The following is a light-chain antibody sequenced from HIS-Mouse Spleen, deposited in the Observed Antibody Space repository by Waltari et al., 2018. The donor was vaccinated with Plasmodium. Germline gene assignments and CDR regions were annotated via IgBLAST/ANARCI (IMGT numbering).Light chain of an antibody. V-gene: IGKV1-5*03. CDR3: QQYNSYSWT. CDR1: QSISSR. J-gene: IGKJ1*01. CDR2: KTS. Sequence: DIQMTQSPSTLSASVGDRVTITCRASQSISSRLAWYQQKPGKAPKLLIYKTSSLESRVPARLSCSGALPEFTLTISSLQPADFSTYYCQQYNSYSWTFGQGTKVEIE.